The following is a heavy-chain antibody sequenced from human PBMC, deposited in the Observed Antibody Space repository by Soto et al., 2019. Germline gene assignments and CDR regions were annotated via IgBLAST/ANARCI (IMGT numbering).Heavy chain of an antibody. CDR3: ARVGGSGWYY. D-gene: IGHD6-19*01. Sequence: EVQLVESGGGLVQPGGSLRLSCAASGFTFSSYWMSWVRQAPGKGLEWVANIKQDGSEKYYVDSVKGRFTISRDNAKNSLYLQMNRLRAEDPAVSYCARVGGSGWYYWGQGTLVTLSS. CDR2: IKQDGSEK. V-gene: IGHV3-7*01. J-gene: IGHJ4*02. CDR1: GFTFSSYW.